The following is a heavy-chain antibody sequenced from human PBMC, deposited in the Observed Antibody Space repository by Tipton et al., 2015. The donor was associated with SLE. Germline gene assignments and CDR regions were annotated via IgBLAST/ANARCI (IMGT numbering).Heavy chain of an antibody. V-gene: IGHV4-59*11. Sequence: TLSLTCTVSGDSFSNHFWSWIRQPPGKGLEWIGEINHGGSTNYNPSLKSRVTISVDTSKNQFSLKLSSVTAADTAVYYCARTLDALDIWGQGTMVTVSS. J-gene: IGHJ3*02. CDR3: ARTLDALDI. CDR1: GDSFSNHF. CDR2: INHGGST.